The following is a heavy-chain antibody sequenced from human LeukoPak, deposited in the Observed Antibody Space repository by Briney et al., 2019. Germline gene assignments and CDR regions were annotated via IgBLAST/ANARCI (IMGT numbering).Heavy chain of an antibody. D-gene: IGHD3-3*01. CDR3: ARQGEYYDFWSGYKKHYYYYYMDV. Sequence: SVKVSCKASGGTFSSYAIRWVRQAPGQGLEWMGGIIPIFGTANYAQKFQGRVTITADESTTTAYIELTTLRSEDTAVYYCARQGEYYDFWSGYKKHYYYYYMDVWGKGTTVTVSS. CDR1: GGTFSSYA. V-gene: IGHV1-69*13. J-gene: IGHJ6*03. CDR2: IIPIFGTA.